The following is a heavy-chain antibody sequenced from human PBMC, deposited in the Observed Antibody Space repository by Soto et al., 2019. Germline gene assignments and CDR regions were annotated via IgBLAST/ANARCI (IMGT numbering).Heavy chain of an antibody. CDR1: GYTFTSYG. CDR2: ISAYNGNT. Sequence: QVQLVQSGAEVKKPGASVKVSCKASGYTFTSYGINWVRQAPGQGLEWMGWISAYNGNTNYAQKLQGRVTMTTDTSTSTADMEMRSLRSDDTAVYYCARDALTVTTSSYYYYGMDVWGQGTTVTVSS. J-gene: IGHJ6*02. CDR3: ARDALTVTTSSYYYYGMDV. V-gene: IGHV1-18*01. D-gene: IGHD4-17*01.